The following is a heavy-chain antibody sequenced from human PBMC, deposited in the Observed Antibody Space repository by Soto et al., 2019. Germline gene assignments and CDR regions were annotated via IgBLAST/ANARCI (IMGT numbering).Heavy chain of an antibody. J-gene: IGHJ6*02. Sequence: ASGKVSCKASGDTFTGYDMHWVRQAPGQGLEWMGWINPNSGGTNYAQKFQGWVTMTRDTSISTAYMELSRLRSDDTAVYYCARADRDYTAMVPGRYYGMDVWGQGTTVTVSS. V-gene: IGHV1-2*04. CDR2: INPNSGGT. CDR1: GDTFTGYD. CDR3: ARADRDYTAMVPGRYYGMDV. D-gene: IGHD5-18*01.